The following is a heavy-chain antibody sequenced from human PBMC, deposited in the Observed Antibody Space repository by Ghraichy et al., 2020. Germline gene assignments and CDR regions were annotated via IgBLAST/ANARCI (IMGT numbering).Heavy chain of an antibody. D-gene: IGHD3-16*01. Sequence: GGSLRLSCAASGFTFSSYAMHWVRQAPGKGLEWVAVISYDGSNKYYADSVKGRFTISRDNSKNTLYLQMNSLRAEDTAVYYCARDRVGYVWGSYPPDYWGQGTLVTVSS. CDR1: GFTFSSYA. J-gene: IGHJ4*02. CDR2: ISYDGSNK. CDR3: ARDRVGYVWGSYPPDY. V-gene: IGHV3-30-3*01.